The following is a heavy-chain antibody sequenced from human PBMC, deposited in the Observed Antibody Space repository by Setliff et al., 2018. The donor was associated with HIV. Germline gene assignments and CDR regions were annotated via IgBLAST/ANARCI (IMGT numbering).Heavy chain of an antibody. CDR2: IYYSGST. CDR3: ARGGGSSWSHFDC. Sequence: PAETLSLTCSVSGGSISSYYWSWIRQPPGKGLEWIGYIYYSGSTNYNPSLKSRVTISVDTSKNQFSLKLSSVTAADTAVYYCARGGGSSWSHFDCWGQGTLVTVSS. J-gene: IGHJ4*02. D-gene: IGHD6-13*01. CDR1: GGSISSYY. V-gene: IGHV4-59*01.